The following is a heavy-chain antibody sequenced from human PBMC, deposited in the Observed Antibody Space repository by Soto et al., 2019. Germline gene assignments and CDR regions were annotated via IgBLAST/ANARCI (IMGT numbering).Heavy chain of an antibody. Sequence: QVQLVQSAAEVKKPGASVKVSCKASGYKFSDYYIHWVRQAPGQGLEWLGWVSPKSGGTNYAQKFKGRVTMTRDTSSNTVYMDLSGLKSDDTAVFYCAREISGGGTLNWFDPWGQGTLVTVSS. V-gene: IGHV1-2*02. J-gene: IGHJ5*02. CDR3: AREISGGGTLNWFDP. CDR2: VSPKSGGT. CDR1: GYKFSDYY. D-gene: IGHD2-8*02.